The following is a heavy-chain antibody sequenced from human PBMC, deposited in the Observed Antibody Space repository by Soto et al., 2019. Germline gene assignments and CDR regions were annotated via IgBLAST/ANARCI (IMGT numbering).Heavy chain of an antibody. Sequence: PGGSLRLSCAASGFTFSSYAMSWVRQAPGKGLEWVSAISGSGGSTYYADSVKGRFTISRDNSKNTLYLQMNSLRAEDTAVYYCAKDTPYYYGSGSYYNSHADYWGQGTLVTVSS. CDR2: ISGSGGST. J-gene: IGHJ4*02. CDR1: GFTFSSYA. D-gene: IGHD3-10*01. V-gene: IGHV3-23*01. CDR3: AKDTPYYYGSGSYYNSHADY.